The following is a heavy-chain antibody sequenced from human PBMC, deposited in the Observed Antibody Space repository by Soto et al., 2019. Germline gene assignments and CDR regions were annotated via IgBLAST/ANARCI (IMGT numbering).Heavy chain of an antibody. J-gene: IGHJ4*02. D-gene: IGHD5-12*01. CDR1: GYTFTNNT. Sequence: QVQLVQSGAEVKKPGASVKVSYKASGYTFTNNTMHWVRQAPGQRLEWMGWINAGNGNTKYSQKFQGRVTITRDTSASTAYMELSSLRSADTAVYYCARGNSGYDEFDYWGQGTLVTVSS. CDR3: ARGNSGYDEFDY. CDR2: INAGNGNT. V-gene: IGHV1-3*01.